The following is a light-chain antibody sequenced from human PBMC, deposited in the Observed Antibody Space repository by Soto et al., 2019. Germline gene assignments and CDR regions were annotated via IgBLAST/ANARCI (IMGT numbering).Light chain of an antibody. CDR2: DAS. CDR1: QSISSW. J-gene: IGKJ3*01. Sequence: DIQMTQSPSTLSASVGDIVTIACRASQSISSWLAWYQQKPGKAPKLLIYDASSLESGVPSRFSGSGSGTAFTLTISSLQPDDFATYDCQQDNSYSPPTLGPGTKVDIK. CDR3: QQDNSYSPPT. V-gene: IGKV1-5*01.